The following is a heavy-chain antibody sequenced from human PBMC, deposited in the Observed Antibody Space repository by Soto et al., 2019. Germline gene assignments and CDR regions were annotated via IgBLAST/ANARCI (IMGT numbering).Heavy chain of an antibody. CDR1: GFTFNSYG. J-gene: IGHJ6*02. CDR3: VKDGSSGWPYYYGLDV. CDR2: ISYDGSNK. D-gene: IGHD6-19*01. Sequence: GGSLRLSCAASGFTFNSYGMHWVRQAPGKGLEWVAVISYDGSNKYYADSVKGRFTIARDNSKNTLYLQMSSLRAEDTAVYYCVKDGSSGWPYYYGLDVWGQGTSVTVSS. V-gene: IGHV3-30*18.